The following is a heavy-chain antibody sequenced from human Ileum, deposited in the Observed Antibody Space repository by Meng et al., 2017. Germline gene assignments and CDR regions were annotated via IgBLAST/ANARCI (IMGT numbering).Heavy chain of an antibody. D-gene: IGHD7-27*01. CDR2: AST. Sequence: QGQRQESGPGLVSPSETLSLICTVSGASVTTSHYQWGWIRQPPGKGLEWIGYASTNYNPSLKSRLTISLDTSKNQVSLKLTSVTAADTAVYYCARDHWGSLDYWGQGILVTVSS. J-gene: IGHJ4*02. CDR3: ARDHWGSLDY. CDR1: GASVTTSHYQ. V-gene: IGHV4-61*01.